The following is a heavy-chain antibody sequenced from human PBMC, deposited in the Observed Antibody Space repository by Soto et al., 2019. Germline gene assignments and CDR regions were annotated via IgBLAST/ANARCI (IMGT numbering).Heavy chain of an antibody. D-gene: IGHD1-26*01. J-gene: IGHJ4*02. CDR1: GFTFSDYY. CDR3: AGGLARSIVGATDFDY. Sequence: GGSLRLSCAASGFTFSDYYMSWIRQAPGKGLEWVSYISSSGSTIYYADSVKGRFTISRDNAKNSLYLQMNSLRAEDTAVYYCAGGLARSIVGATDFDYWGQGTLVTVSS. V-gene: IGHV3-11*01. CDR2: ISSSGSTI.